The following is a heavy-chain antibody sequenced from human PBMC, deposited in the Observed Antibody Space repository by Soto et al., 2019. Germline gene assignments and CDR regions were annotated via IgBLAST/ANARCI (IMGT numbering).Heavy chain of an antibody. Sequence: EVQLVESGGGLVQPGRSLRLSCAVSGFTFDDYAMHWVRQAPGKGLEWVSGISWNSGSIGYADSVKGRFTISRDNAKNSLYLQMNSLRAEDTALYYCAKDKLRGYSGYGPVDYWGQGTLVTVSS. D-gene: IGHD5-12*01. CDR3: AKDKLRGYSGYGPVDY. J-gene: IGHJ4*02. V-gene: IGHV3-9*01. CDR2: ISWNSGSI. CDR1: GFTFDDYA.